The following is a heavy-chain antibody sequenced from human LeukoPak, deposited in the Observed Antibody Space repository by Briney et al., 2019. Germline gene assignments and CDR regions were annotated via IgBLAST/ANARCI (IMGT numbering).Heavy chain of an antibody. J-gene: IGHJ3*02. CDR2: IIPIFGTA. CDR1: GRTFSSYA. CDR3: AVYGSGSYSHAFDI. D-gene: IGHD3-10*01. Sequence: SVKVSCKASGRTFSSYAISWVRQAPGQGLEWMGGIIPIFGTANYAQKFQGRVTITADESTSTAYMELSSLRSEDTAVYYCAVYGSGSYSHAFDIWGPGTMVTVSS. V-gene: IGHV1-69*13.